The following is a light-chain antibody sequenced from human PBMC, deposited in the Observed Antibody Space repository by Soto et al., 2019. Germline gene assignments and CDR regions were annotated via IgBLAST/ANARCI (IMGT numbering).Light chain of an antibody. J-gene: IGKJ5*01. V-gene: IGKV3-11*01. Sequence: ENVLIQSPATLTMSPGENRIVYCRASQSVSSYSACYQQKPGHAPRLLIYDASNRATGIPARFSGSGSGTDFTLTISSLEPEDFAVYYCQQRSNWPTIGQGTRLEIK. CDR1: QSVSSY. CDR3: QQRSNWPT. CDR2: DAS.